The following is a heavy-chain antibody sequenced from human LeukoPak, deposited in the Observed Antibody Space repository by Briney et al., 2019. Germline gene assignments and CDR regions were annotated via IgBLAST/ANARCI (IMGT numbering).Heavy chain of an antibody. CDR2: ISGSGDTT. J-gene: IGHJ4*02. Sequence: GGSLRPSCEASGFTFSSQALSWVRQAPGKGLEWVASISGSGDTTYYADSVKGRFTISRDNSKDTLYLQVNTLRAEDTALYYCASEPRSTVVVVLDYWGQGTLVTVSS. CDR1: GFTFSSQA. CDR3: ASEPRSTVVVVLDY. D-gene: IGHD2-15*01. V-gene: IGHV3-23*01.